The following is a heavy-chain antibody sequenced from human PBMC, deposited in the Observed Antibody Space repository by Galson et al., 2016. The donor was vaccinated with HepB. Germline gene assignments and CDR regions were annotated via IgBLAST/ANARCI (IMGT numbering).Heavy chain of an antibody. Sequence: SLRLSCAASGLTVRSDYMSWVRQSPGKGLEWVSVIYSSGTTYYADSVRGRFTISRDISKNTLYLQMNSLRAEDTAVYYCARIMITFGEIIAPSYFDYWGQGTLVPVSS. CDR1: GLTVRSDY. J-gene: IGHJ4*02. CDR3: ARIMITFGEIIAPSYFDY. V-gene: IGHV3-53*01. D-gene: IGHD3-16*01. CDR2: IYSSGTT.